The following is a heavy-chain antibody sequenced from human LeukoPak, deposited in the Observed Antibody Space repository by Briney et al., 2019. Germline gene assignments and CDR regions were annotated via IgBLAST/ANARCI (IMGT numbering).Heavy chain of an antibody. CDR3: ARRTYYYDSSGSSSGYYFDY. Sequence: SETMSLTCAVYGGSFSGYYWSWIRQPPGKGLEWIGEINHIGSTNYNPSLKSRVTIAVDTSKNQFSLKLSSVTAADTAVYYCARRTYYYDSSGSSSGYYFDYWGQGTLVIASS. CDR2: INHIGST. V-gene: IGHV4-34*01. CDR1: GGSFSGYY. J-gene: IGHJ4*02. D-gene: IGHD3-22*01.